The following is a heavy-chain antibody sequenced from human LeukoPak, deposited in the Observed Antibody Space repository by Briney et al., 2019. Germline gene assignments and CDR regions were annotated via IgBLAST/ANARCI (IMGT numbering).Heavy chain of an antibody. V-gene: IGHV4-59*01. CDR1: GGSIRTYF. Sequence: SETLSLTCTVSGGSIRTYFWSWIRQSPGKGLEWIGYIHSSGSPNYNPSLKSRVTISVDTSKNQFSLKLSSVTAADTAVYYCARDVYYGSGRGDAFGIWGQGTMVTVSS. J-gene: IGHJ3*02. D-gene: IGHD3-10*01. CDR3: ARDVYYGSGRGDAFGI. CDR2: IHSSGSP.